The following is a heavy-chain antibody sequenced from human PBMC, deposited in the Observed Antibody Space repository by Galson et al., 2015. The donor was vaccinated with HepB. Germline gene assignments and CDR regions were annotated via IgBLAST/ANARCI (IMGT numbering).Heavy chain of an antibody. J-gene: IGHJ3*02. CDR1: GFTVSSNH. CDR2: IYSGGST. CDR3: ARDRVTSSSWYSEGAFDI. Sequence: SLRLSCAASGFTVSSNHMSWVRQAPGKGLEWVSVIYSGGSTYYADSVKGRFTISRDNSKNTLYLQMNSLRAEDTAVYYCARDRVTSSSWYSEGAFDIWGQGTMVTVSS. V-gene: IGHV3-66*02. D-gene: IGHD6-13*01.